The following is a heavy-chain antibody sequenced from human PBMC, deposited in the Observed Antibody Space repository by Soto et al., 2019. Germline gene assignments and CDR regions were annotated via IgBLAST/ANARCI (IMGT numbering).Heavy chain of an antibody. Sequence: EVQLLESGGGLVQRGGSLRLSCAASGFTFSTYAMIWVRHAPGKGLEWVSVITGSGGSTYYADSVKGRFTISRDTSKNTLFLQMNSLRAEDTAVYYCAKDRYADYGGIDYWGQGTMVTVSS. J-gene: IGHJ4*02. V-gene: IGHV3-23*01. CDR1: GFTFSTYA. CDR2: ITGSGGST. D-gene: IGHD4-17*01. CDR3: AKDRYADYGGIDY.